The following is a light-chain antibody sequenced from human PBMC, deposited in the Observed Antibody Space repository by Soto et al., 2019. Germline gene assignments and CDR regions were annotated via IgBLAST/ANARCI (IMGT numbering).Light chain of an antibody. Sequence: EIVLTQSPGTLSVSPGERATLSCRASQSVSSKLAWYQQKPGQAPRLLFYGASTGATGIPARFRGSGSETEFTLSISSVQSEDFAVYYCQQYNNWPGTFDQGTKVEIK. CDR1: QSVSSK. J-gene: IGKJ1*01. CDR3: QQYNNWPGT. CDR2: GAS. V-gene: IGKV3-15*01.